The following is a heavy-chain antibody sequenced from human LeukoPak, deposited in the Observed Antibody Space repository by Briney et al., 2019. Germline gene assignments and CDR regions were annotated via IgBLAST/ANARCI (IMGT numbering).Heavy chain of an antibody. V-gene: IGHV6-1*01. CDR1: GDSVSSNSAA. J-gene: IGHJ5*02. D-gene: IGHD6-25*01. CDR2: TYYRSTWNN. Sequence: SQTLSLTCAISGDSVSSNSAAWHWFRQSPSRGLEWLGRTYYRSTWNNDYAVSVKSRITIKPDTSKNQFSLQLNSVTPEDTAVYYCARFQLLYSGSWPSWFDPWAREPWSPSPQ. CDR3: ARFQLLYSGSWPSWFDP.